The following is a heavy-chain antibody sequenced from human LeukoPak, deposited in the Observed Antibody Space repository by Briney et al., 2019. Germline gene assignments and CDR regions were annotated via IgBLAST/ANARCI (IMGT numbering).Heavy chain of an antibody. V-gene: IGHV3-30*18. CDR2: ISYDGIDK. CDR3: AKGSCSSTTCLKTD. Sequence: GGSLRLSCAASGFTFSNYAMSWVRQAPGKGLEWVAVISYDGIDKYYADSVKGRFTISRDNSKNTLYLQMNSLRSEDTAVYYCAKGSCSSTTCLKTDWGQGTPVTVSS. J-gene: IGHJ4*02. CDR1: GFTFSNYA. D-gene: IGHD2-2*01.